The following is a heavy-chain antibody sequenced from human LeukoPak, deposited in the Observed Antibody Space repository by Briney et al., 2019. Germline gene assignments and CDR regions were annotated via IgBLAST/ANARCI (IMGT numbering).Heavy chain of an antibody. CDR2: ISANSGNT. Sequence: ASVKVSCKPSGYSFTRNGISWVRQAPGQGLEWMAWISANSGNTNYAQNFQDRVTLTTDTSTSTAYMELRSLRSDDTAVYYCAIDVNYTFYYWGQGTLVTVSS. CDR3: AIDVNYTFYY. CDR1: GYSFTRNG. V-gene: IGHV1-18*01. D-gene: IGHD2/OR15-2a*01. J-gene: IGHJ4*02.